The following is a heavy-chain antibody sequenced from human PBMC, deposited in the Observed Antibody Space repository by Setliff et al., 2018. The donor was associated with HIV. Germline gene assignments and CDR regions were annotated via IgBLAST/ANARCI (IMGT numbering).Heavy chain of an antibody. CDR1: GASSIYF. CDR3: GRVTDKSDDPDDY. Sequence: SETLSLTCTVSGASSIYFWGWIRQPPGKGLEWIGFISNNGNTYYSPSLKSRVTLSLDTSENQFSLRLSSVTAADTAVYYCGRVTDKSDDPDDYWGQGTLVTVSS. D-gene: IGHD1-1*01. CDR2: ISNNGNT. J-gene: IGHJ4*02. V-gene: IGHV4-59*12.